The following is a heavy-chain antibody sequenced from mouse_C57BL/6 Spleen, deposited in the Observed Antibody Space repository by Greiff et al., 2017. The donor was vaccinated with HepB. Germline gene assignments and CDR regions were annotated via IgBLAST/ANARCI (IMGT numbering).Heavy chain of an antibody. V-gene: IGHV1-69*01. Sequence: QPGAELVMPGASVKLSCKASGYTFTSYWMHWVKQRPGQGLEWIGEIDPSDSYTNYNQKFKGKSTLTVDKSSSTAYMQLSSLTSEDSAVYYCARFELRDYFDYWGQGTTLTVSS. J-gene: IGHJ2*01. CDR2: IDPSDSYT. D-gene: IGHD3-1*01. CDR3: ARFELRDYFDY. CDR1: GYTFTSYW.